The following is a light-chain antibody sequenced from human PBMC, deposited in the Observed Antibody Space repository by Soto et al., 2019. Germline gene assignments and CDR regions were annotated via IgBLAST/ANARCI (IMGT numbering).Light chain of an antibody. V-gene: IGKV3-20*01. CDR1: QSVSSS. CDR3: QQYGISPST. CDR2: GTS. Sequence: EIVLTQSPGTLSLSPGERATLSCRASQSVSSSLAWYQQKPGQAPRLLICGTSNRATVIPDRFSGSGSGADFTLTISRLEPEDFALYYCQQYGISPSTFGPGTKVEI. J-gene: IGKJ1*01.